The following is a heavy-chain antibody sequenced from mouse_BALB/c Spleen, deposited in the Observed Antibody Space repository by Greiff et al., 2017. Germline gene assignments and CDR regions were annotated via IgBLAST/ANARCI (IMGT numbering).Heavy chain of an antibody. J-gene: IGHJ1*01. V-gene: IGHV5-6-4*01. CDR2: ISSGGSYT. CDR1: GFTFSSYT. CDR3: TREDYYGSSYEHWYFDV. Sequence: EVKLVESGGGLVKPGGSLKLSCAASGFTFSSYTMSWVRQTPEKRLEWVATISSGGSYTYYPDSVKGRFTISRDNAKNTLYLQMSSLKSEDTAMYYCTREDYYGSSYEHWYFDVWGAGTTVTVSS. D-gene: IGHD1-1*01.